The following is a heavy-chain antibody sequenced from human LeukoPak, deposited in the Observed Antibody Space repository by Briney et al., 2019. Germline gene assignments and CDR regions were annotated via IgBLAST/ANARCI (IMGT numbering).Heavy chain of an antibody. Sequence: GGSLRLSCAASGFTFSSYAMSWVRQAPGKGLDWVSAISGSGSSTYYADSVKGRFTISRDNSKDTLYLQMNSLRAEDTAVYYCAKGSVPVVAMNAFEIWGQGTMVTVSS. CDR2: ISGSGSST. D-gene: IGHD2-2*01. J-gene: IGHJ3*02. CDR3: AKGSVPVVAMNAFEI. CDR1: GFTFSSYA. V-gene: IGHV3-23*01.